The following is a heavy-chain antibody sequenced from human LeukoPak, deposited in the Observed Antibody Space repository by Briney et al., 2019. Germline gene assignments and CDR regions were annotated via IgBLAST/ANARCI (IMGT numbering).Heavy chain of an antibody. CDR1: GFTFSSYG. CDR2: IWYDGSNK. CDR3: AREQGSGWHHFDY. D-gene: IGHD6-19*01. J-gene: IGHJ4*02. V-gene: IGHV3-33*01. Sequence: GGSLRLSCAASGFTFSSYGMHWVRQAPGKGLEWVAVIWYDGSNKYYADSVKGRFTISRDNSKNTLYLQMNSLRAEDTAAYYCAREQGSGWHHFDYWGQGTLVTVSS.